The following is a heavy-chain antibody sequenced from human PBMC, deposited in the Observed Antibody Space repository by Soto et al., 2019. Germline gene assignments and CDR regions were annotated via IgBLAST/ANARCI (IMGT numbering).Heavy chain of an antibody. CDR3: AKPAERSARSMVRGVIITGFDY. CDR1: GFTFSSYA. Sequence: EVQLLESGGGLVQPGGSLRLSCAASGFTFSSYAMSWVRQAPGKGLEWVSAISGSGGSTYYADSVKGRFTISRDNSKNTLYLQMNSLRAEDTAVYYCAKPAERSARSMVRGVIITGFDYWGQGTLVTVSS. CDR2: ISGSGGST. J-gene: IGHJ4*02. V-gene: IGHV3-23*01. D-gene: IGHD3-10*01.